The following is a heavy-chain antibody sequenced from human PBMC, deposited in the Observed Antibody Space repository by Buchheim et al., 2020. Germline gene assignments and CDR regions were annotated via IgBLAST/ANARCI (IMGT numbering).Heavy chain of an antibody. CDR2: INHSGST. J-gene: IGHJ6*03. V-gene: IGHV4-34*01. CDR1: GGSFSGYY. Sequence: QVQLQQWGAGLLKPSETLSLTCAVYGGSFSGYYWSWIRQPPGKGLEWIGEINHSGSTNYNPSLKSRVTISVDTSKNQFSLKLSSVTAADTAVYYCARGSRDSPGGNFDGLFYYYYYMDVWGKGTT. CDR3: ARGSRDSPGGNFDGLFYYYYYMDV. D-gene: IGHD3-9*01.